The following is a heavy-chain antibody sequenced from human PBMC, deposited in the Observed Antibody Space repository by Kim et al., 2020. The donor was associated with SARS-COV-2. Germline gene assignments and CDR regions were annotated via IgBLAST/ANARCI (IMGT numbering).Heavy chain of an antibody. CDR1: GGSISSGGYY. Sequence: SETLSLTCTVSGGSISSGGYYWSWIRQHPGKGLEWIGYIYYSGSTYYNPSLKSRVTISVDTSKNQFSLKLSSVTAADTAVYYCARWEAVDCSSTSCYGWFDPWGQGTLVTVSS. D-gene: IGHD2-2*01. CDR2: IYYSGST. V-gene: IGHV4-31*03. J-gene: IGHJ5*02. CDR3: ARWEAVDCSSTSCYGWFDP.